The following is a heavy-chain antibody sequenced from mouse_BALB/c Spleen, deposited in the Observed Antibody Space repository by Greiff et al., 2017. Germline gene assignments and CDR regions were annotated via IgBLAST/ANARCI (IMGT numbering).Heavy chain of an antibody. D-gene: IGHD1-1*01. V-gene: IGHV5-17*02. CDR3: ARSPYYYGSSYAMDY. CDR1: GFTFSSFG. Sequence: EVQLQESGGGLVQPGGSRKLSCAASGFTFSSFGMHWVRQAPEKGLEWVAYISSGSSTIYYADTVKGRFTISRDNPKNTLFLQMTSLRSEDTAMYYCARSPYYYGSSYAMDYWGQGTSVTVSS. CDR2: ISSGSSTI. J-gene: IGHJ4*01.